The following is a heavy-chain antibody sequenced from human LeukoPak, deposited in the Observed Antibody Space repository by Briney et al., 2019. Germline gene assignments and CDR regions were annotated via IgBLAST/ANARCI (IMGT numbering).Heavy chain of an antibody. D-gene: IGHD1-26*01. V-gene: IGHV1-18*01. J-gene: IGHJ4*02. Sequence: ASVKVSCKASGYTFISYGISWVRQAPGQGLEWMGWISAYNGNTNYAQKLQGRVTMTTDTSTSTAYMELRSLRSDDTAVYYCARDKGAIVGATTGGYWGQGALVTVSS. CDR1: GYTFISYG. CDR3: ARDKGAIVGATTGGY. CDR2: ISAYNGNT.